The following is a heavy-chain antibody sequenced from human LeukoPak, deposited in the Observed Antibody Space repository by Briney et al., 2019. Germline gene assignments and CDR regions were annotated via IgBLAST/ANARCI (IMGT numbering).Heavy chain of an antibody. Sequence: SETLSLTCAVYGGSFSGYYWSWIRQPPGKGLEWIGEINHSGSTNYNPSLKSRVTISIDTSKNQFSLKLSSVTAADTAVYYCARGRSYFDYWGQGTLVTVSS. D-gene: IGHD1-14*01. V-gene: IGHV4-34*01. CDR2: INHSGST. J-gene: IGHJ4*02. CDR3: ARGRSYFDY. CDR1: GGSFSGYY.